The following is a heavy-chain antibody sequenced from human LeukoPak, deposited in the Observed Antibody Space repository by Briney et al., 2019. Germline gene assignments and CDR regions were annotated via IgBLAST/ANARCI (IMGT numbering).Heavy chain of an antibody. D-gene: IGHD3-9*01. CDR2: ISSADRT. J-gene: IGHJ4*02. V-gene: IGHV3-23*01. Sequence: GGSLRLSCAASGFTFNSYAMSWVRQAPGKGLEWVSAISSADRTYYADSVKGRFTISRDNSRNTVYLQMNSLRAEDTAVYYCARERYDILTGYPAPDYWGQGTLVTVSS. CDR1: GFTFNSYA. CDR3: ARERYDILTGYPAPDY.